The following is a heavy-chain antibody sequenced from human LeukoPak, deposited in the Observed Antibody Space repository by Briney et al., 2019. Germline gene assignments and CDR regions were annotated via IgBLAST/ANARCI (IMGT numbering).Heavy chain of an antibody. CDR1: GFSIGNHG. V-gene: IGHV3-30*03. D-gene: IGHD3-16*01. CDR2: ISHDGGAK. CDR3: ARDWGSSGWYNWFDP. J-gene: IGHJ5*02. Sequence: GGSLRLSCGVSGFSIGNHGMHWIRQAPDKGLEWVAMISHDGGAKYYGDSVKGRLTISRDNSDNTLYLQMNSLRIEDTAVYYCARDWGSSGWYNWFDPWGQGILVTVSS.